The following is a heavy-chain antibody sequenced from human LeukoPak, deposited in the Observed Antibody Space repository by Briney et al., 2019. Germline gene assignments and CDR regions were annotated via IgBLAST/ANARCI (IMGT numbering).Heavy chain of an antibody. J-gene: IGHJ4*02. CDR2: IFYSGNT. CDR3: ARRSRLYKHETTGYHDS. Sequence: PSETLSLTCNVSGDYITTTNYWAWIRQPPGKGLDWIASIFYSGNTYYNPSLKSRVGISIDTSRKQISLQLRSVSATDTAIYYCARRSRLYKHETTGYHDSWGQGTLVTVSS. D-gene: IGHD3-9*01. V-gene: IGHV4-39*01. CDR1: GDYITTTNY.